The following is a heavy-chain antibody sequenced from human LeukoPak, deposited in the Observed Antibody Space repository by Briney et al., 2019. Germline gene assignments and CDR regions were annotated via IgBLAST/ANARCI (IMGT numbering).Heavy chain of an antibody. CDR3: ARDRVGGTVTPLGYYYGMDV. CDR2: INQDGSEQ. J-gene: IGHJ6*02. D-gene: IGHD4-17*01. CDR1: GFTFTSYW. Sequence: QSGGSLRLSCVASGFTFTSYWLHWVRQAPGKGLEWVANINQDGSEQHYVDSVKGRFTISRDNAKNSVYLQMNSLRAEDTAVYYCARDRVGGTVTPLGYYYGMDVWGQGTTVTVSS. V-gene: IGHV3-7*01.